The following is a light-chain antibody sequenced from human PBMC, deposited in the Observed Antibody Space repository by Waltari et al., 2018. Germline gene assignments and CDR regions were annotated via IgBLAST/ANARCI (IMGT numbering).Light chain of an antibody. CDR2: GAS. CDR1: ETLLYSSNNKIC. Sequence: DIVMTQSPASLAVSLGERATINCRSRETLLYSSNNKICLAWYQQKPRQPPKLLIYGASTRESGVPDRFSGSGSGRDFTLTISSLQTEDVAVYYCQQYYSTPYTFGQGTSLEIK. CDR3: QQYYSTPYT. J-gene: IGKJ2*01. V-gene: IGKV4-1*01.